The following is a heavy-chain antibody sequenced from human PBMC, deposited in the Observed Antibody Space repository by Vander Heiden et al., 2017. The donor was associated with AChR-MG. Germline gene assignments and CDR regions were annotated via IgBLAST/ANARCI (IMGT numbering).Heavy chain of an antibody. D-gene: IGHD3-3*01. V-gene: IGHV3-9*01. Sequence: EVQLVESGGGLVQPGRSLRLSWAAAGFTFDDYALHWVRQAPGKGLEWVSGISWNSGSIGYADSVKGRFTISRDNAKNSLYLQMNSLRAEDTALYYCAKARRYYDFWSGPHDAFDIWGQGTMVTVSS. CDR2: ISWNSGSI. CDR1: GFTFDDYA. J-gene: IGHJ3*02. CDR3: AKARRYYDFWSGPHDAFDI.